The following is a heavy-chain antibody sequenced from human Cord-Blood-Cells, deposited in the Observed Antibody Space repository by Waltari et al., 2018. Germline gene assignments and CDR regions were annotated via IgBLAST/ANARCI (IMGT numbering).Heavy chain of an antibody. D-gene: IGHD3-22*01. J-gene: IGHJ5*02. V-gene: IGHV1-69*01. CDR2: IIPIFGTA. Sequence: QVQLVQSGAEVKKPGSSVKVSCKASGGPFSSYAISWVRQAPGQGCAWMGGIIPIFGTANYAQKVQGRVTITADESTSTAYMELSSLRSEDTAVYYCARDVIYYDSSGYYYSNWFDPWGQGTLVTVSS. CDR1: GGPFSSYA. CDR3: ARDVIYYDSSGYYYSNWFDP.